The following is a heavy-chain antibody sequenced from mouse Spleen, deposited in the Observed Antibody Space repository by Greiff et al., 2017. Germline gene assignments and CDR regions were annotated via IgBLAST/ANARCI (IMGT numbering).Heavy chain of an antibody. D-gene: IGHD1-2*01. CDR3: ARSATATWEDYAMDY. J-gene: IGHJ4*01. CDR2: IDPYNGGT. CDR1: GYAFTSYN. Sequence: EVQGVESGAELVKPGASVKVSCKASGYAFTSYNMYWVKQSHGKSLEWIGYIDPYNGGTSYNQKFKGKATLTVDKSSSTAYMHLNSLTSEDSAVYYCARSATATWEDYAMDYWGQGTSVTVSS. V-gene: IGHV1S135*01.